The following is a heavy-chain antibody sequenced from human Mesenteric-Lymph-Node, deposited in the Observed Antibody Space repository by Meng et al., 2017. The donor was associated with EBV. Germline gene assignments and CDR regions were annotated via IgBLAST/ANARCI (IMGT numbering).Heavy chain of an antibody. J-gene: IGHJ1*01. V-gene: IGHV1-69*06. CDR2: IIPIFGTP. CDR3: ARSLEVGATDVEYFQH. Sequence: QGQAVQFGAAGKKSGSSVKVSCKASGNTFSNYIISWVRQAPGQGLEWVGGIIPIFGTPNFAQKFHGRVTITADKSTNIAYLELSSLRFEDTAVYYCARSLEVGATDVEYFQHWGQGTLVTVSS. CDR1: GNTFSNYI. D-gene: IGHD1-26*01.